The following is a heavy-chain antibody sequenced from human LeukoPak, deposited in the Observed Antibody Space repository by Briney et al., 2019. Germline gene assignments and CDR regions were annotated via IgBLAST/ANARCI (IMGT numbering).Heavy chain of an antibody. D-gene: IGHD3-22*01. CDR1: GGSISSSSYY. CDR3: ARLADYYDSSGYYYAPFDY. Sequence: SETLSLTCTVSGGSISSSSYYWGWIRQPPGKGLEWIGSIYYSGSTHYNPSLKSRVTISVDTSKNQFSLKLSSVTAADTAVYYCARLADYYDSSGYYYAPFDYWGQGTLVTVSS. CDR2: IYYSGST. J-gene: IGHJ4*02. V-gene: IGHV4-39*01.